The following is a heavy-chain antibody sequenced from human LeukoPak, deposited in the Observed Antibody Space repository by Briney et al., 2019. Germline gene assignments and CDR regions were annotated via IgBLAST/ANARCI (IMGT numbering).Heavy chain of an antibody. CDR2: INEVGDDT. D-gene: IGHD6-19*01. V-gene: IGHV3-23*01. CDR1: GFTFSNYA. J-gene: IGHJ5*02. Sequence: GGSLRLSCAVSGFTFSNYAMSWVRQTPARGLEWVSSINEVGDDTNYVDSVRGRFTVSRDNSKNTLYLQLNSLRAEDTALCYCSKRGPNTGWHFFDHWGPGTLVTVS. CDR3: SKRGPNTGWHFFDH.